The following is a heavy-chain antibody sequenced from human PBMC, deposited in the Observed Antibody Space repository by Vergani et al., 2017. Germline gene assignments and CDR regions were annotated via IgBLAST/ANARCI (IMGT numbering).Heavy chain of an antibody. J-gene: IGHJ4*02. CDR2: IIPIFGTT. Sequence: QGPLAQSGAEVKKPGSSVKVSCKASGGTFSSNSISWVRPAPGQGLEWMGRIIPIFGTTSYAQKFQGRVTILADESTSTAYMELSSLRSEDTAVYYCAPSSGYYSYYLDFWGQGTLVTVSS. CDR1: GGTFSSNS. V-gene: IGHV1-69*13. D-gene: IGHD3-22*01. CDR3: APSSGYYSYYLDF.